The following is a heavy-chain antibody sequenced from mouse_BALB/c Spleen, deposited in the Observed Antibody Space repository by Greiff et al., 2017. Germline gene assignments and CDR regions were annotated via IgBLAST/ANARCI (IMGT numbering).Heavy chain of an antibody. CDR3: ARLTTATLYAMDY. Sequence: QVQLQQPGAELVMPGASVKMSCKASGYTFTDYWMHWVKQRPGQGLEWIGAIDTSDSYTSYNQKFKGKATLTVDESSSTAYMQLSSLTSEDSAVYYCARLTTATLYAMDYWGQGTSVTVSS. J-gene: IGHJ4*01. CDR2: IDTSDSYT. D-gene: IGHD1-2*01. V-gene: IGHV1-69*01. CDR1: GYTFTDYW.